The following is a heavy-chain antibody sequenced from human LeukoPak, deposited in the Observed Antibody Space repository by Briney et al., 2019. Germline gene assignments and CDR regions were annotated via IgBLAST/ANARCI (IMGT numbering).Heavy chain of an antibody. V-gene: IGHV4-39*01. Sequence: PSETLSLTCTVLSGSISSSSYYWGWIRQPPGKGLEWIGSIYYSGSTYYNPSLKSRVTISVDTSKNQFSLKLSSVTAADAGVYYCARHKAVCGVVTSYYYGMDVWGQGTTVTVSS. CDR3: ARHKAVCGVVTSYYYGMDV. D-gene: IGHD3-3*01. CDR2: IYYSGST. CDR1: SGSISSSSYY. J-gene: IGHJ6*02.